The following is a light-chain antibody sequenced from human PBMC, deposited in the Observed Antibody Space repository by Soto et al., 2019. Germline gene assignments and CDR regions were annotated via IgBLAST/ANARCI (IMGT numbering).Light chain of an antibody. CDR3: HQYGSTPPYT. J-gene: IGKJ2*01. CDR1: QSIINNY. CDR2: GSS. Sequence: EVVLTQSPGTLSLSPGERATLSCRASQSIINNYLAWYQQRPGQPPRLLIYGSSDRATGIPGRFSGSGSGTDFTLTISRLESEDFAVYYCHQYGSTPPYTFGQGTKVEI. V-gene: IGKV3-20*01.